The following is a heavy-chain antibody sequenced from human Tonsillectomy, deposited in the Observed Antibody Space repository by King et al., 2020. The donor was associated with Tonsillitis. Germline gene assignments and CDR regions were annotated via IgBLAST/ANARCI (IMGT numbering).Heavy chain of an antibody. Sequence: VQLVESGGGLVKPGGSLRLSCAASGFTFSRYNMNWVRQAPGKGLEWVSSISSSSSSIYYADSVKGRFTISRDNAKNSLYLQMNSLRAEDTAVYFCARDLSAGCSGGTCYSGYWGQGTLVTVSS. V-gene: IGHV3-21*01. J-gene: IGHJ4*02. CDR3: ARDLSAGCSGGTCYSGY. D-gene: IGHD2-15*01. CDR2: ISSSSSSI. CDR1: GFTFSRYN.